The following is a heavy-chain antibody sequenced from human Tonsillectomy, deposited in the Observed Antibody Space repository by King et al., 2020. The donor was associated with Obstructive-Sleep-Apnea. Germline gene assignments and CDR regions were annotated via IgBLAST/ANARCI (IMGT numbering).Heavy chain of an antibody. CDR2: ISSSSGYI. D-gene: IGHD6-13*01. V-gene: IGHV3-21*06. J-gene: IGHJ4*02. CDR3: ATALAAASPFDS. Sequence: VQLVESGGGLVKPGGSLRLSCAASGFTFSSYNMNWVRQAPGKGLEWVSSISSSSGYIYYTDSVKGRFSISRDHAKNSLYLQMNSLRVEGSAVYYCATALAAASPFDSWGQGTLVTVSS. CDR1: GFTFSSYN.